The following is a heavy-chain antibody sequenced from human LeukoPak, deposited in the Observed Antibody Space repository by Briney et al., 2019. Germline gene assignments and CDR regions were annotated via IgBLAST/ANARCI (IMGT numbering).Heavy chain of an antibody. D-gene: IGHD3-10*01. CDR2: ISSSGSTI. J-gene: IGHJ6*02. Sequence: GGSLRLSCAASGFTFSSYEMNWVRQAPGKGLEWVSYISSSGSTIYYADSVKGRFTISRDNAKNSLYLQMNSLRAEDTAVYYCAREIGWFGELAQYGMDVWGQGTTVTVS. CDR3: AREIGWFGELAQYGMDV. CDR1: GFTFSSYE. V-gene: IGHV3-48*03.